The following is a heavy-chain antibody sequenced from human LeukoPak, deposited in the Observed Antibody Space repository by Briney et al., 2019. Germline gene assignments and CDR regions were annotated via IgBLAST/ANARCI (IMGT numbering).Heavy chain of an antibody. J-gene: IGHJ5*02. V-gene: IGHV4-39*01. CDR1: GGSISSSSYY. CDR2: IYYSGST. CDR3: AGMQWLVPTGDNGFDP. D-gene: IGHD6-19*01. Sequence: SETLSLTCTVSGGSISSSSYYWGWIRQPPGKGLEWIGSIYYSGSTYYNPSLKSRVTISVDTSKNQFSLKLSSVTAADTAVYYCAGMQWLVPTGDNGFDPWGQGTLVTVSS.